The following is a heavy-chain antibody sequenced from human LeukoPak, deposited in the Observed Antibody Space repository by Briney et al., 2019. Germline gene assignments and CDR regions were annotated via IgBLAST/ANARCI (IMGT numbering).Heavy chain of an antibody. Sequence: KPSETLSLTCTVYGVSISSGTYSWGWIRRPPGKGLEWIGTIYYSGSTYYNPSLKSPVTLSVDTSKNRFSLKLRSVAAADTAVYYCASIVGAIHFDYWGQGTLVTVST. J-gene: IGHJ4*02. CDR2: IYYSGST. CDR3: ASIVGAIHFDY. V-gene: IGHV4-39*01. D-gene: IGHD1-26*01. CDR1: GVSISSGTYS.